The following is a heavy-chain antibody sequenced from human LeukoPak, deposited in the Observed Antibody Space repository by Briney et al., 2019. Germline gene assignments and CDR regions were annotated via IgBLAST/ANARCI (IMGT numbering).Heavy chain of an antibody. CDR2: IKQDGSET. CDR3: ARLYSTGCYGGPDY. J-gene: IGHJ4*02. Sequence: PGGSLRLSCGATGFTFTTHWIHWVRQAPGKGLEWVANIKQDGSETFYVDSVKGRFTDSRDNAKNSLYLQMSSLRAEDTAVYYCARLYSTGCYGGPDYWGQGTLVAVSS. V-gene: IGHV3-7*01. D-gene: IGHD6-19*01. CDR1: GFTFTTHW.